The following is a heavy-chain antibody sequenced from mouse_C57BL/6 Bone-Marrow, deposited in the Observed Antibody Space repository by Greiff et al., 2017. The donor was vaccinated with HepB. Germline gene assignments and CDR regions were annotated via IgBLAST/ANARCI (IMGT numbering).Heavy chain of an antibody. Sequence: VQLQQPGAELVMPGASVKLSCKASGYTFTSYWMHWVKQRPGQGLEWIGEIDPSDSYTNYNQKFKGKSTLTVDKSSSTAYMQLSSLTSEDSAVYYGAREDTTYYFDYWGQGTTLTVSS. D-gene: IGHD1-1*01. J-gene: IGHJ2*01. CDR1: GYTFTSYW. CDR3: AREDTTYYFDY. CDR2: IDPSDSYT. V-gene: IGHV1-69*01.